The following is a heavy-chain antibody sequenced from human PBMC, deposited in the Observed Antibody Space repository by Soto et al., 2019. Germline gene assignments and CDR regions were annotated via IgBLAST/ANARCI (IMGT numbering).Heavy chain of an antibody. Sequence: PGGSLRLSCAASGFTFSSYGMHWVRQAPGKGLEWVAVISYDGSNKYYADSVKGRFTISRDNSKNTLYLQMNSLRAEDTAVYYSAKDWGYCISTSCYRWGMDVWGQGTTVTVSS. CDR2: ISYDGSNK. CDR1: GFTFSSYG. V-gene: IGHV3-30*18. CDR3: AKDWGYCISTSCYRWGMDV. J-gene: IGHJ6*02. D-gene: IGHD2-2*01.